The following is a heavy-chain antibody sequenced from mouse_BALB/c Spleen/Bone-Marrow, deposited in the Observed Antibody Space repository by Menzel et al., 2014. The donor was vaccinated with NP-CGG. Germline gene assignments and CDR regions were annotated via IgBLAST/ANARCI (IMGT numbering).Heavy chain of an antibody. D-gene: IGHD2-3*01. CDR1: GYSFTGYF. V-gene: IGHV1-20*02. J-gene: IGHJ3*01. Sequence: DVKLVESGPELVKPGASVKISCKASGYSFTGYFMNWVKQSHGKSLEWIGRINPYNGDTFYNQKFKGKATLTVDKSSSTAHMELLSVASEDSAVYYCGGQDGYYGGFAYWGQGTLVTVSA. CDR2: INPYNGDT. CDR3: GGQDGYYGGFAY.